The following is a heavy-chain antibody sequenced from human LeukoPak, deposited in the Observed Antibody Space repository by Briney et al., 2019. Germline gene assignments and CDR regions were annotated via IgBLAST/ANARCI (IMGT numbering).Heavy chain of an antibody. CDR2: INGDSGDT. CDR1: GYTFTGYY. D-gene: IGHD3-3*01. J-gene: IGHJ4*02. CDR3: ARVQTTGLLEWLY. Sequence: GASVKVSCKASGYTFTGYYMHWVRQAPGQGLEWMGWINGDSGDTKFAQKFQGRVTMTRDTSISTVYMELSRLTSDDTAIYYCARVQTTGLLEWLYWGQGALVTVSS. V-gene: IGHV1-2*02.